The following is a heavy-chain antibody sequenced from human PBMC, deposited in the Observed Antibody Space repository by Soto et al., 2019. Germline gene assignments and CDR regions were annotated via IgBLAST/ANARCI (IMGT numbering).Heavy chain of an antibody. CDR3: ARGGQVRGGMDV. CDR1: GFTVISTY. CDR2: MYSGGST. J-gene: IGHJ6*02. V-gene: IGHV3-53*01. Sequence: EVQLVESGGGLIQPGGSLRLSCAASGFTVISTYMSWVRQAPGKGLEWVSFMYSGGSTYYADSVKGRFTISRDNLKNTLYLQMNSLRVDDTAVYYCARGGQVRGGMDVWGRGTTVTVSS.